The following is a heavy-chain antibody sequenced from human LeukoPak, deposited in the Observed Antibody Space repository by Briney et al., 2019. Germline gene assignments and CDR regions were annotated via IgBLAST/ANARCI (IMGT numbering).Heavy chain of an antibody. CDR1: GFTFSSYG. Sequence: GGSLRLSCAASGFTFSSYGMHWVRQAPGKGLEWVAVISYDGSNKYYADSVKGRFTISRDNSKNTLYLQMNSLRAEDTAVYYCAKDRNYYDSSGHPGSWGQGTLVTVSS. J-gene: IGHJ4*02. CDR3: AKDRNYYDSSGHPGS. CDR2: ISYDGSNK. D-gene: IGHD3-22*01. V-gene: IGHV3-30*18.